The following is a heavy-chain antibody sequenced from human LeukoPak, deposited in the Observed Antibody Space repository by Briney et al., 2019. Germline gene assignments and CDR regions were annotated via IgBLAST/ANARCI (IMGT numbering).Heavy chain of an antibody. CDR3: ARVSGPGMNEYYHL. CDR2: IHDVGSLR. Sequence: GGSLRLSCAASGITLSGAWMHWVSQAPGKGLVWVSRIHDVGSLRTYANSVKGRFTISRDNAKNTLFLQMDSLRAEDTSVYYCARVSGPGMNEYYHLWGQGTLVTVSS. CDR1: GITLSGAW. J-gene: IGHJ1*01. V-gene: IGHV3-74*03. D-gene: IGHD3-10*01.